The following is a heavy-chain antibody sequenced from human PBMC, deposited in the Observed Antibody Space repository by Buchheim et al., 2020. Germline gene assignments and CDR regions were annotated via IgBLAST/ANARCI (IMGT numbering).Heavy chain of an antibody. CDR1: GGSISGSY. J-gene: IGHJ5*02. CDR3: AREGGDSSGYPNWFDP. CDR2: IYYSGST. D-gene: IGHD3-22*01. Sequence: QVQLQESGPGLVKPSETLSLTCTVSGGSISGSYWSWIRQPPGKGLEWIGYIYYSGSTNYNPSLKSRVTISVDTSKNQFSLTQSSVTAADTAVYYCAREGGDSSGYPNWFDPWGQGTL. V-gene: IGHV4-59*01.